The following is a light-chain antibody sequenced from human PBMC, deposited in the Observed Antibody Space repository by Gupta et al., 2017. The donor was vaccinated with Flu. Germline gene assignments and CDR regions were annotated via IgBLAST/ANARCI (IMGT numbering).Light chain of an antibody. V-gene: IGKV1-17*01. J-gene: IGKJ2*01. Sequence: DIQMTQSPSSLSASVGDRVTITCRASQGIRNDLGWYQQKPGKAPKRLIYGASRVESGVPSRFSGSGSGTEFTLTVSSRQPEDFANYYCRHQNSSPYTFGQGTKLDIK. CDR3: RHQNSSPYT. CDR2: GAS. CDR1: QGIRND.